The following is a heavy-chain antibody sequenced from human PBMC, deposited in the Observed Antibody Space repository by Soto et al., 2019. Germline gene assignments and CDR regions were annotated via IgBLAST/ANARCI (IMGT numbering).Heavy chain of an antibody. V-gene: IGHV1-69*01. D-gene: IGHD6-13*01. Sequence: QVQLVQSGAEVRMPGSSVKVSCKASGGTFSTYPINWVRQAPGQGLEWMGGIIPLFGTTNYAQKFKGRVTITADESTSTAYMELSSLRAEDAAVYYCARGATHGSSWYFWFDPWGQRTLVTVSS. J-gene: IGHJ5*02. CDR2: IIPLFGTT. CDR1: GGTFSTYP. CDR3: ARGATHGSSWYFWFDP.